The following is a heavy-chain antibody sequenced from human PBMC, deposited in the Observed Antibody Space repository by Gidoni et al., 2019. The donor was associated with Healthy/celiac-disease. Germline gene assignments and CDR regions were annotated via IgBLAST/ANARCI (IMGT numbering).Heavy chain of an antibody. D-gene: IGHD3-3*01. Sequence: KGLEWIGEINHSGRTNYNPFLKSRVTISVDTSKNQFSLKLSSVTAADTAVYYCARGRAFYDFWSGYYPYFDYWGQGTLVTVSS. CDR2: INHSGRT. CDR3: ARGRAFYDFWSGYYPYFDY. J-gene: IGHJ4*02. V-gene: IGHV4-34*01.